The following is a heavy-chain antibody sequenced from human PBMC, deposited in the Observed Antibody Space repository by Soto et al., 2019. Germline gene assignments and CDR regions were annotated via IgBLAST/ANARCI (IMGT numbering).Heavy chain of an antibody. CDR2: ISGSGGST. CDR3: AKDGHFWSGYWTFDY. Sequence: GGSLRLSCAASGFTFSSYAMSWVRQAPGKGLEWVSAISGSGGSTYYADSVKGRFTISRDNSKNTLYLQMNSLRAEDTAVYYCAKDGHFWSGYWTFDYWGQGTLVTVSS. CDR1: GFTFSSYA. J-gene: IGHJ4*02. V-gene: IGHV3-23*01. D-gene: IGHD3-3*02.